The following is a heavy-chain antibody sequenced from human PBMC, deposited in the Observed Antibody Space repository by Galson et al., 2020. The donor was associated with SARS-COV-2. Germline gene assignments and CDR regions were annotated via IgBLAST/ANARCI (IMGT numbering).Heavy chain of an antibody. Sequence: GGSLRLSCAASGFTFDDYAMHWVRQAPGKGLEWVSGISWNSGSIGYADSVKGRFTISRDNAKNSLYLQMNSLRAEDTALYYCASLPASTPGWYFDLWGHGTLVTVSS. CDR1: GFTFDDYA. D-gene: IGHD2-2*01. CDR3: ASLPASTPGWYFDL. V-gene: IGHV3-9*01. CDR2: ISWNSGSI. J-gene: IGHJ2*01.